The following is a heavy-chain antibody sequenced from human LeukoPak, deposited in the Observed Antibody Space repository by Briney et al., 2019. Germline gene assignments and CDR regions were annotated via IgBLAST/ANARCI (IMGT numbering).Heavy chain of an antibody. Sequence: SVKVSCKTSGGTLANYPISWLRQAPGQGLEWMGGIMPIFGTSNYAGNFQARVTFTADESTSTVFMELRSLKSEDTAVYYCARGPEIVVSGTTFAAYKWFDPWGQGTLLTVSS. CDR3: ARGPEIVVSGTTFAAYKWFDP. CDR2: IMPIFGTS. D-gene: IGHD2/OR15-2a*01. CDR1: GGTLANYP. J-gene: IGHJ5*02. V-gene: IGHV1-69*13.